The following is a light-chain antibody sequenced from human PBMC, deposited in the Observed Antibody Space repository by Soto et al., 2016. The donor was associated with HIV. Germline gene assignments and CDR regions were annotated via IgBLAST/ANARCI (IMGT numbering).Light chain of an antibody. CDR1: QSISSW. Sequence: DIQMTQSPSTLSASVGDRVTITCRASQSISSWLAWYQQKPGEAPNLLIYKASSLESGVPSRFSGSGSGTEFTLTISSLQPDDFATYYCQQYNSYSPYTFGQGTKLEIK. CDR2: KAS. J-gene: IGKJ2*01. CDR3: QQYNSYSPYT. V-gene: IGKV1-5*03.